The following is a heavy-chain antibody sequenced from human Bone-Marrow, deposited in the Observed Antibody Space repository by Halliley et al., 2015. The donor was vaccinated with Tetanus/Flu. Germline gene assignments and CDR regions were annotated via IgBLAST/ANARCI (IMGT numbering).Heavy chain of an antibody. V-gene: IGHV4-59*08. CDR2: IHYSGTT. D-gene: IGHD1-1*01. Sequence: TLSLTCTVSGGSISGYYWSWIRQPPGKGLEWIAYIHYSGTTNYNPSLKSRVTISVDTSKSQFSLNLSSVTAADTAVYYCARQSRATGTTITWFDPWGQGTLVTVSS. J-gene: IGHJ5*02. CDR1: GGSISGYY. CDR3: ARQSRATGTTITWFDP.